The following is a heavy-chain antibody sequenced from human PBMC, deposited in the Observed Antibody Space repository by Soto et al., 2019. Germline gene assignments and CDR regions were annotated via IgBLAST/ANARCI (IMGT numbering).Heavy chain of an antibody. Sequence: QVQVVQSGAEVKKPGASVKVSCKTSGYTFTNYHVHWVRQAPGQGLEWMGAINPNGGSTTYAQHLQGRVTITSDSSTSTVYMEMDSLRSDDSAVYYCALPKNTLGWYNFWGQGTLVTVS. CDR2: INPNGGST. V-gene: IGHV1-46*01. CDR3: ALPKNTLGWYNF. J-gene: IGHJ4*02. CDR1: GYTFTNYH. D-gene: IGHD6-19*01.